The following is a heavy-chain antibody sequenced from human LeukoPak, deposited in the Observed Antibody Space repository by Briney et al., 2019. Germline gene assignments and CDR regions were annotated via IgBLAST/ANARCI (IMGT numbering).Heavy chain of an antibody. CDR3: TRSGGYCSSTSCYYYYHYMDD. V-gene: IGHV3-73*01. CDR2: IRSKANNYAT. J-gene: IGHJ6*03. D-gene: IGHD2-2*01. CDR1: GFTFSDST. Sequence: GGSLRLSCAASGFTFSDSTMHWVRQASGKGLEWVGRIRSKANNYATVYAASVKGRFTISRDDSKNTAYLQMNSLKTEDTAVYYCTRSGGYCSSTSCYYYYHYMDDWGKGTTITVSS.